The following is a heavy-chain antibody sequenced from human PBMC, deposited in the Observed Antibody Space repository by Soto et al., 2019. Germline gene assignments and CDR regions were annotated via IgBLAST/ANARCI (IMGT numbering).Heavy chain of an antibody. J-gene: IGHJ4*02. V-gene: IGHV4-34*01. CDR3: ARGGENCNHLKLFDY. CDR1: GGSFSGYY. Sequence: SETLSLTCAVYGGSFSGYYWSWIRQPPGKGLEWIGEINHSGSTNYNPSLKSRVTISVDTSKNQFSLKLSSVTAADTAVYYCARGGENCNHLKLFDYRAQGTPVTVSS. D-gene: IGHD1-1*01. CDR2: INHSGST.